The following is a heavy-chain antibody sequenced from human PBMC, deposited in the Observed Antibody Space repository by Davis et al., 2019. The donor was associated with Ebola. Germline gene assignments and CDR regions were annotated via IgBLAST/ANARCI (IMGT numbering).Heavy chain of an antibody. CDR2: VYKSGRT. CDR3: GRERGDRGQIDY. J-gene: IGHJ4*02. Sequence: PSETLSLSCTVPGGAISSSTYYWGWTRQPPGKGLEWIGSVYKSGRTDYNPSLKSRVTISVDTSKNQFSLNLNSVTAADTAVYYCGRERGDRGQIDYWGRGILVTVSS. V-gene: IGHV4-39*07. D-gene: IGHD3-10*01. CDR1: GGAISSSTYY.